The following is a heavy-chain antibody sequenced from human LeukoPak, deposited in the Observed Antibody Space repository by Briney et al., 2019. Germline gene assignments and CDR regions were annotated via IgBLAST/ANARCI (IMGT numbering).Heavy chain of an antibody. Sequence: GRSLRLSCAASGFTFSSYGMHWVRQAPGKGLEWVAVISYDGSHKYYADCVKGRFTISRDSSKNTLYLQMNSLRAEDTAVYYCAKDSCGGDCYSFDYWGQGTLVTVSS. CDR2: ISYDGSHK. V-gene: IGHV3-30*18. D-gene: IGHD2-21*02. J-gene: IGHJ4*02. CDR1: GFTFSSYG. CDR3: AKDSCGGDCYSFDY.